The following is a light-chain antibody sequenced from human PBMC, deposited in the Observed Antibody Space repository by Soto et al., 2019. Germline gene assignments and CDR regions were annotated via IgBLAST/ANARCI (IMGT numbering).Light chain of an antibody. V-gene: IGKV3-20*01. CDR3: QRYGDSPWT. CDR2: ITS. CDR1: QYVRSNY. Sequence: EIVLTQSPGTLSLSPGERATLSCRASQYVRSNYVAWYQQKPGQTPRLLIYITSSRVPGIPERFSGSGSGTDFTLTISRLEPEDFAVYFCQRYGDSPWTFGQGTKVEMK. J-gene: IGKJ1*01.